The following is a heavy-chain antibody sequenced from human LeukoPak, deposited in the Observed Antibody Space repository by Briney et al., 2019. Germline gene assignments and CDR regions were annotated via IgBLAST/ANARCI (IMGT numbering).Heavy chain of an antibody. D-gene: IGHD3-10*01. J-gene: IGHJ4*02. CDR2: ISYDGSNK. CDR1: GFTFSSYG. V-gene: IGHV3-30*18. Sequence: PGGSLRLSCAASGFTFSSYGMHRVRQAPGKGLEWVAVISYDGSNKYYADSVKGRFTISRDNSKNTLYLQMNSLRAEDTAVYYCAKGGRRLWFGELFPPGDYFDYWGQGTLVTVSS. CDR3: AKGGRRLWFGELFPPGDYFDY.